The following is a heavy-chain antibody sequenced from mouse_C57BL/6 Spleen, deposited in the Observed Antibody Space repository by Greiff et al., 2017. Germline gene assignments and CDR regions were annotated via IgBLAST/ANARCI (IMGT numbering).Heavy chain of an antibody. CDR3: TREGFIYYDYDEGLAY. CDR1: GFTFSSYA. Sequence: EVMLVESGEGLVKPGGSLKLSCAASGFTFSSYAMSWVRQTPEKRLEWVAYISSGGDYIYYADTVKGRFTISRDNARNTLYLQMSSLKSEDTAMYYCTREGFIYYDYDEGLAYWGQGTLVTVSA. V-gene: IGHV5-9-1*02. D-gene: IGHD2-4*01. J-gene: IGHJ3*01. CDR2: ISSGGDYI.